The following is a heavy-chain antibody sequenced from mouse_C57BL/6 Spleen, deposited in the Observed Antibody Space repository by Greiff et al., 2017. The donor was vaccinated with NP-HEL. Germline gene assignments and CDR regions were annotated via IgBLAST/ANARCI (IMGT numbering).Heavy chain of an antibody. J-gene: IGHJ3*01. CDR2: IRNKANGYTT. Sequence: DVMLVESGGGLVQPGGSLSLSCAASGFTFTDYYMTWVRQPPGKALEWLGFIRNKANGYTTEYSASVKGRFTISRDNSQSILYLQMNALRAEDSATYYCARYNLDGYSWFAYWGQGTLVTVSA. V-gene: IGHV7-3*01. CDR3: ARYNLDGYSWFAY. D-gene: IGHD2-3*01. CDR1: GFTFTDYY.